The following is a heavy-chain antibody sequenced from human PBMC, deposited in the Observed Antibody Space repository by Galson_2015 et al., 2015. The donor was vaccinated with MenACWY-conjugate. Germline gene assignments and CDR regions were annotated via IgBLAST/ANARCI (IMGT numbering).Heavy chain of an antibody. V-gene: IGHV1-18*04. Sequence: SVKVSCKASGYTFTVYGINWVRQAPGQGLEWMGWISTNNGNTAFAQKFQGRVTMTRETSTSTVYMELRSLRSDDTAMYYCARDHLYCNSAGCVGSGTTLEYWGQGPLVTVSS. D-gene: IGHD2/OR15-2a*01. CDR1: GYTFTVYG. J-gene: IGHJ4*02. CDR2: ISTNNGNT. CDR3: ARDHLYCNSAGCVGSGTTLEY.